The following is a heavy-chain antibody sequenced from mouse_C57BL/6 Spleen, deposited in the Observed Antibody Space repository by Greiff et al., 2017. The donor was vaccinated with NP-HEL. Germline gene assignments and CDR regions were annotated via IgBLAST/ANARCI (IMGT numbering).Heavy chain of an antibody. D-gene: IGHD2-2*01. CDR1: GYTFTSYW. J-gene: IGHJ3*01. V-gene: IGHV1-64*01. Sequence: QVQLQQPGAELVKPGASVKLSCKASGYTFTSYWMHWVKQRPGQGLEWIGMIHPNSGSTNYNEKFKSKATLTVDKSSSTVYMQLSSLTSEDSAIYYCARGSPPYGYDWGFAYWGQGTLVTVSA. CDR3: ARGSPPYGYDWGFAY. CDR2: IHPNSGST.